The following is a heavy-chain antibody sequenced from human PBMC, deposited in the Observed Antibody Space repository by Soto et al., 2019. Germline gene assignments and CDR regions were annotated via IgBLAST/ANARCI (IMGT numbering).Heavy chain of an antibody. Sequence: SETLSLTCTVSGGSISGSNYYWGWIRQPPGKGLEWIGTIYYTGRTYYKPSLKSRVTISVDTSKNQFFLKLNSVTAADTAVYYCASGGEGSIAVAGWGQGTLVTVSS. CDR3: ASGGEGSIAVAG. CDR2: IYYTGRT. J-gene: IGHJ4*02. CDR1: GGSISGSNYY. D-gene: IGHD6-19*01. V-gene: IGHV4-39*01.